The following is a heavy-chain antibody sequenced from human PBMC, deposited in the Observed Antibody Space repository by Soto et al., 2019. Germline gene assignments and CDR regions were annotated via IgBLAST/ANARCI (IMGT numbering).Heavy chain of an antibody. CDR2: IYYSGST. J-gene: IGHJ5*02. Sequence: ASETLSLTCTVSGGSISSGGYYWSWIRQHPGKGLEWIGYIYYSGSTYYNPSLKSRVTISVDTSKNQFSLKLSSVTAADTAVYYCARERGVPNWFDPWGQGTLVTVSS. CDR3: ARERGVPNWFDP. CDR1: GGSISSGGYY. V-gene: IGHV4-31*03.